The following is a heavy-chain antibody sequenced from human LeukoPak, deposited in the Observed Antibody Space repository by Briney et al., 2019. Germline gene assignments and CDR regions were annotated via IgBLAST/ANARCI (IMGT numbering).Heavy chain of an antibody. J-gene: IGHJ2*01. D-gene: IGHD1-1*01. CDR2: IYYSGST. Sequence: SETLSLTCTVSGGSISSYYWSWIRQPPGKGLEWIGYIYYSGSTNYNPSLKSRVTISVDTSKNQFSLKLSSVTAADTAVYYCARGDVHRYFDLWGRGTLVTVSS. V-gene: IGHV4-59*01. CDR1: GGSISSYY. CDR3: ARGDVHRYFDL.